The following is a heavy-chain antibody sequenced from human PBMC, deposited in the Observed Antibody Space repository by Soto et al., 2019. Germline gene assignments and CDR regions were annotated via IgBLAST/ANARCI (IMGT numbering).Heavy chain of an antibody. CDR3: ARDRTWGYCSGGSCYVADFFQH. D-gene: IGHD2-15*01. CDR2: ISPNNGDS. J-gene: IGHJ1*01. CDR1: GYTFTSYA. Sequence: ASVKVSCKTSGYTFTSYAISWVRQAPGQGLEWMGWISPNNGDSAVAQRFQGRLTMTTDTSTTTFYMELRGLTSDDTALYYCARDRTWGYCSGGSCYVADFFQHWGQGTLVTISS. V-gene: IGHV1-18*01.